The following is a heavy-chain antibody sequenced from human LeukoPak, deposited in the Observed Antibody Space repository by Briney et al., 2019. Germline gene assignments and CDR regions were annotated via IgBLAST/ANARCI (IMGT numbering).Heavy chain of an antibody. J-gene: IGHJ4*02. CDR1: FPVTNGFH. V-gene: IGHV4-38-2*02. Sequence: SETLSLTCSVSFPVTNGFHWAWIRQPPGKGLEFMGYVHHTGTTYYNPSLNSRVTISVDTSKYHVSLSLTSVTPAHTPVYFSAKGIPFGFWGEGRLVTVSS. CDR3: AKGIPFGF. D-gene: IGHD3-3*01. CDR2: VHHTGTT.